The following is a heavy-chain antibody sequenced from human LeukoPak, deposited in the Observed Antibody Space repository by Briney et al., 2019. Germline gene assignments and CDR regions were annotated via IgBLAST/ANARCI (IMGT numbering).Heavy chain of an antibody. Sequence: GGSLRLSCAASGFTFSSYSMNWVRQAPGKGLEWVSSISSSSSYIYYADSVKGRFTISRDNAKNSLYLQMNSLRAEDTAVYYCAILARDAFVTGATTYYFDYWGQGTLVTVSS. V-gene: IGHV3-21*01. J-gene: IGHJ4*02. CDR3: AILARDAFVTGATTYYFDY. CDR1: GFTFSSYS. D-gene: IGHD1-26*01. CDR2: ISSSSSYI.